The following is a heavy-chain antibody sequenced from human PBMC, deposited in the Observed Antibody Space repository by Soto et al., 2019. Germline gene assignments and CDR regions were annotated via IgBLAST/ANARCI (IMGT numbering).Heavy chain of an antibody. Sequence: GGSLRLSCAASGFTFSSHAMSWVRQAPGKGLEWVSAISGSGGSTYYADSVKGRFTISRDNSKNTLYLQMNSLRAEDTAVYYCAKDLNNVVVPAAIEYYYYYMDVWGKGTTVTVSS. J-gene: IGHJ6*03. CDR2: ISGSGGST. V-gene: IGHV3-23*01. D-gene: IGHD2-2*01. CDR1: GFTFSSHA. CDR3: AKDLNNVVVPAAIEYYYYYMDV.